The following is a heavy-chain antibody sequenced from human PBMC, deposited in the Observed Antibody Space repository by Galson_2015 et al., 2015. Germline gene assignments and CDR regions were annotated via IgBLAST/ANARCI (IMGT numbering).Heavy chain of an antibody. Sequence: SLRLSCAASGFTFGDYAMSWFRQAPGKGLEWVGFIRSKAYGGTTEYAASVKGRFTISRDDSKSIAYLQMNSLKTEDTAVYYCTRARITMIVLLVFAFDIWGQGTMVTVSS. J-gene: IGHJ3*02. D-gene: IGHD3-22*01. CDR3: TRARITMIVLLVFAFDI. CDR1: GFTFGDYA. V-gene: IGHV3-49*03. CDR2: IRSKAYGGTT.